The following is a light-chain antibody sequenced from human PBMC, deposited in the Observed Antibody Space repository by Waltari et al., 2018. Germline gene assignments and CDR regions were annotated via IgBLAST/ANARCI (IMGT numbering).Light chain of an antibody. Sequence: AIRMTQSRSSISASTGDRVTITCRANQSISSYLAWYQQKPGKAPNLLIYAASTLQSGVPSRFSGSGSRTDFTLTISCLQSEDFATFYCQQYYTYPWTFGQGTKVEVK. CDR2: AAS. CDR1: QSISSY. CDR3: QQYYTYPWT. V-gene: IGKV1-8*01. J-gene: IGKJ1*01.